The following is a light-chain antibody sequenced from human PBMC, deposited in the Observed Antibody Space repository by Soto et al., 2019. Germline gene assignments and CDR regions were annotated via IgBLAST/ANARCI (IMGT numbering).Light chain of an antibody. J-gene: IGKJ2*01. Sequence: DIQMTQSPSTLSAPVGDRVTITCRASQSISSWLAWYQQKPGKAPKLLIYKASSLESGVPSRFSGSGSGTEFTLTISSRQPDDFATYYCQQYNILYTFGQGTKLEIK. CDR3: QQYNILYT. V-gene: IGKV1-5*03. CDR1: QSISSW. CDR2: KAS.